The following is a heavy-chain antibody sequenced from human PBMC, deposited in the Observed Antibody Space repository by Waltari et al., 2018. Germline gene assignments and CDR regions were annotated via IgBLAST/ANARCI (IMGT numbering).Heavy chain of an antibody. J-gene: IGHJ3*02. Sequence: QVQLQESGPGLVKPSETLSLTCTVSGGSISSYYWSWIRQPPGKGLEWIGYIYYSGSTNYNPLRKSRVTISVDTSKNQFSLKLSSVTAADTAVYYCASRPLRDSGSYSGAVAFDIWGQGTMVTVSS. D-gene: IGHD1-26*01. CDR3: ASRPLRDSGSYSGAVAFDI. V-gene: IGHV4-59*01. CDR2: IYYSGST. CDR1: GGSISSYY.